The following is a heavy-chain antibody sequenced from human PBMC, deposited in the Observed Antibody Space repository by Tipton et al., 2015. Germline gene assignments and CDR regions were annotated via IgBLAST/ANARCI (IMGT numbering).Heavy chain of an antibody. CDR3: AEDASSYDRSWWLDP. CDR1: GITFTNYW. CDR2: INPSGDFT. V-gene: IGHV1-46*01. Sequence: QSGPEVKMPGASVKLSCKASGITFTNYWMHWVRQAPGQGLEWMGVINPSGDFTLYAQKLQGRATMTRDTSTSTFYMELSSLTSEDTAIYYCAEDASSYDRSWWLDPWGQGTLVTVSS. J-gene: IGHJ5*02. D-gene: IGHD3-22*01.